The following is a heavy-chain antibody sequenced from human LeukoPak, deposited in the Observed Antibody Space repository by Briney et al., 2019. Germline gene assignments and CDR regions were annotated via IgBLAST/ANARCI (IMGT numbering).Heavy chain of an antibody. CDR1: GGSISSSTNW. J-gene: IGHJ6*03. CDR3: ARQAMVRGAGYMDV. V-gene: IGHV4-39*01. D-gene: IGHD3-10*01. CDR2: IYHSGGT. Sequence: SETLSLTCAVSGGSISSSTNWWGWVRQPPGKGLEWIGEIYHSGGTNYNPSLKSRVTISVDTSKNQFSLKLSSVTAADTAVYYCARQAMVRGAGYMDVWGKGTTVTISS.